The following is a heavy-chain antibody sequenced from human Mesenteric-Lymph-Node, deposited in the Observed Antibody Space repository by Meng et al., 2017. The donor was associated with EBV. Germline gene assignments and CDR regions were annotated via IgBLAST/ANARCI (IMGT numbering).Heavy chain of an antibody. CDR1: GGSINSSNW. D-gene: IGHD6-19*01. V-gene: IGHV4-4*02. Sequence: QVERQGSGPGLVKPSGTLSLTCAVSGGSINSSNWWSWVRQVPGEGLEWIGTIYNSGKSYYNPSLKGRVTMSVDTSKNQFSLNLSSVTAADTAVYYCVREYSSGCPVGYWGQGTLVTVSS. CDR3: VREYSSGCPVGY. CDR2: IYNSGKS. J-gene: IGHJ4*02.